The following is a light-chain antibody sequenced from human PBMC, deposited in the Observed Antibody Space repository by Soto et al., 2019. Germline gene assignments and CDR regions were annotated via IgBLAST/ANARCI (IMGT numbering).Light chain of an antibody. V-gene: IGKV1-39*01. CDR1: QTISRW. Sequence: IQMTQSPCTLAASVGDRGTITCRASQTISRWLAWYQQKPGKAPKLLIYAASSLQSGVPSRFSGSGSGTDFTLTISSLQPEDFATYYCQQRYSTPPITFGQGTRLEIK. CDR3: QQRYSTPPIT. CDR2: AAS. J-gene: IGKJ5*01.